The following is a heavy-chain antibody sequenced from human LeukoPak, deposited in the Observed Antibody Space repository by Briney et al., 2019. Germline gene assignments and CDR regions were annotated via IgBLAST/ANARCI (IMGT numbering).Heavy chain of an antibody. Sequence: GESLKISCKGSGYSFTSYWIGWVRHMPGKGLEWMGIIYPGDSDTRYSPSFQGQVTISADKSISTAYLQWSSLKASDTAMYYCARRGRYCSSTSCSYFDYWGQGTLVTVSS. CDR1: GYSFTSYW. J-gene: IGHJ4*02. CDR2: IYPGDSDT. CDR3: ARRGRYCSSTSCSYFDY. V-gene: IGHV5-51*01. D-gene: IGHD2-2*01.